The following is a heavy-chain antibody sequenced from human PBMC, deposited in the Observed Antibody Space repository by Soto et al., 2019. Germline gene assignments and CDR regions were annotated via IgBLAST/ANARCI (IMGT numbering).Heavy chain of an antibody. CDR2: IDHSGYT. V-gene: IGHV4-34*01. CDR3: ARVRPWFDP. CDR1: GGSFSGYY. Sequence: PSETLSLTCAVYGGSFSGYYWNWIRQPPGKGLEWIGEIDHSGYTNYNPSLKSRVTISVDTSKNQFSLRMTSVTAADTAVYYCARVRPWFDPWGQGTLVTVSS. J-gene: IGHJ5*02. D-gene: IGHD1-1*01.